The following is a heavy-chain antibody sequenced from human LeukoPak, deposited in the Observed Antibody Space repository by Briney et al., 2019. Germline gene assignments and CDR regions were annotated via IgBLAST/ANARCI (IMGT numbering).Heavy chain of an antibody. CDR2: INHSGST. V-gene: IGHV4-34*01. J-gene: IGHJ6*03. CDR1: GGSFSGYY. CDR3: ARGIHDYVWGSYRGYYSYYMDV. D-gene: IGHD3-16*02. Sequence: SETLSLTCAVYGGSFSGYYWSWIRQPPGKGLEWIGEINHSGSTNYNPSLKSRVTISVDTSKNQFSLKLSSVTAADTAVYYCARGIHDYVWGSYRGYYSYYMDVWGKGTTVTVSS.